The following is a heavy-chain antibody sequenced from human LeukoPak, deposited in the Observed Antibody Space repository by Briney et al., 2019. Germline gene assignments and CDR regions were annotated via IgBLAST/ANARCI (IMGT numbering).Heavy chain of an antibody. CDR3: AGRSPMGWFDP. CDR1: GDFISDYY. Sequence: SETLSLTCTVSGDFISDYYWSWIRQPAGKGLEWIGRIYVSGSTNYNPSLKSRVTMSRDTSKKQFSLRLSSVTAADTAVYYCAGRSPMGWFDPWGQGTLVTVSS. J-gene: IGHJ5*02. V-gene: IGHV4-4*07. CDR2: IYVSGST.